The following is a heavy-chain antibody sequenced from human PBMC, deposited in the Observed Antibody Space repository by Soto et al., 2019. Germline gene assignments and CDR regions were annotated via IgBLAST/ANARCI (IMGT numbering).Heavy chain of an antibody. CDR3: ASDRNSGVATLS. CDR1: GFTFSSYT. Sequence: EVQLVESGGGLVKPGGSLRLSCAASGFTFSSYTLNWVRQAPGKGLELVSSITSSSTYIYYTDSVKGRFTISRDNAKNSLFVQMTSLRTGDTGVYCCASDRNSGVATLSWGQGTLVTVSS. J-gene: IGHJ5*02. D-gene: IGHD5-12*01. CDR2: ITSSSTYI. V-gene: IGHV3-21*01.